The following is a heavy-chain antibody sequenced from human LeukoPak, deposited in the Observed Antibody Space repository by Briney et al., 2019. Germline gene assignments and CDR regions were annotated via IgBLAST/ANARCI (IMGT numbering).Heavy chain of an antibody. CDR2: IYYSGST. V-gene: IGHV4-39*01. D-gene: IGHD6-19*01. CDR1: GGSISSSSYY. Sequence: PSETLSLTCTVSGGSISSSSYYWGWIRQPPGKGLEWIGSIYYSGSTYYNPSLKSRVTISVDTSKNQFSLKLSSVTAADTAVYYCARQCGIGVVGTLGHFDTWGHRALVTVSS. J-gene: IGHJ4*01. CDR3: ARQCGIGVVGTLGHFDT.